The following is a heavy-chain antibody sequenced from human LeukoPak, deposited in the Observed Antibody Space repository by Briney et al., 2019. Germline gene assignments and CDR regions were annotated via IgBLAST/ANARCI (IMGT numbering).Heavy chain of an antibody. CDR2: FDPEDGET. J-gene: IGHJ4*02. CDR3: ATGVLSPLDEYYFDY. V-gene: IGHV1-24*01. CDR1: GYTLTELS. D-gene: IGHD2-8*02. Sequence: GASVKVSCKVSGYTLTELSMHWVRQAPGKGLEWMGGFDPEDGETIYAQKFQGRVTMTEDISTDTAYMELSSLRSEDTAVYYCATGVLSPLDEYYFDYWGQGTLVTVSS.